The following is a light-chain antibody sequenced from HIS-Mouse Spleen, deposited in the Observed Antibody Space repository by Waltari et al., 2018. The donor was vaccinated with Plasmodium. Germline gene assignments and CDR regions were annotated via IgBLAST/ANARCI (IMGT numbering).Light chain of an antibody. CDR2: AAS. V-gene: IGKV1-27*01. CDR3: QQYNNWSFT. J-gene: IGKJ3*01. CDR1: QGISNY. Sequence: DIQMTQSPSSLSASVGDRVTITCRASQGISNYLAWYQQKPGKVPKLLIYAASTRATGIPARFSGSGSGTEFTLTISSLQSEDFAVYYCQQYNNWSFTFGPGTKVDIK.